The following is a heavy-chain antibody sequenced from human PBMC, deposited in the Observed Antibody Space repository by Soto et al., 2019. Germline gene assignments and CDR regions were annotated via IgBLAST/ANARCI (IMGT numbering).Heavy chain of an antibody. D-gene: IGHD5-18*01. J-gene: IGHJ4*02. V-gene: IGHV3-7*03. CDR2: IKQDGSEK. CDR1: GFSFSIYW. Sequence: GGSLRLSCAASGFSFSIYWMSWVSQAPGKGLEWVANIKQDGSEKYYVDSVKGRFTISRDNAKNSLYLQMNSLRAEDTAVYYCARTLWIQLWFDYWGQGTLVTVSS. CDR3: ARTLWIQLWFDY.